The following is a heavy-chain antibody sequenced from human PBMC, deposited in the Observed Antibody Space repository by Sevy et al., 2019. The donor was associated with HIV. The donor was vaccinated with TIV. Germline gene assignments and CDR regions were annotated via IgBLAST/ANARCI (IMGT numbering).Heavy chain of an antibody. CDR2: LYYSGIT. D-gene: IGHD5-12*01. CDR1: GGSISSYY. V-gene: IGHV4-59*01. J-gene: IGHJ4*02. Sequence: SETLSLTCTVSGGSISSYYWSWIRQPPGKGLEWIGYLYYSGITNYNPSLKSRVTISGDTSKNQFSLKLSSVTAADTAVYYCARGLAYYFNYWCQGTLVTVSS. CDR3: ARGLAYYFNY.